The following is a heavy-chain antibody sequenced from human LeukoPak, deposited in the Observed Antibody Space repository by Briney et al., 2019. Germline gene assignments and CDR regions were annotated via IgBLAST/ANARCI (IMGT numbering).Heavy chain of an antibody. CDR1: GFTFSSYA. CDR2: ISSSSSYI. V-gene: IGHV3-21*01. D-gene: IGHD3-9*01. J-gene: IGHJ4*02. Sequence: GGSLRLSCAASGFTFSSYAMSWVRQAPGKGLEWVSSISSSSSYIYYADSVKGRFTISRDNAKNSLYLQMNSLRAEDTAVYYCASGRGCDILTGLPGYYWGQGTLVTVSS. CDR3: ASGRGCDILTGLPGYY.